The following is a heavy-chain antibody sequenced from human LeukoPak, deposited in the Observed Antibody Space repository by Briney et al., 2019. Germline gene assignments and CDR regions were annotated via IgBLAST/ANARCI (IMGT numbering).Heavy chain of an antibody. CDR2: INQDGSEK. J-gene: IGHJ4*02. CDR3: TRVGYIDEGIDY. Sequence: GGSLRLSCAASGFTFHNNWMSWVRQAPGKGLEWVANINQDGSEKNYVDSVKGRFTISRDNSKDTLYLQVSSLRAEDTAIYYCTRVGYIDEGIDYWGQGTLVTVSS. V-gene: IGHV3-7*04. D-gene: IGHD5-24*01. CDR1: GFTFHNNW.